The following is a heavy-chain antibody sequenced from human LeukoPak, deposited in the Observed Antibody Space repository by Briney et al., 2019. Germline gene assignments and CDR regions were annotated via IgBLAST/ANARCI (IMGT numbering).Heavy chain of an antibody. D-gene: IGHD3-10*01. CDR2: INHSGST. CDR3: ARYNKFAPQNYYGSGSYYKGYFDY. Sequence: PSETLSLTCAVYGGSFSGYYWSWIRQPPGKGLEWIGEINHSGSTNYNPSLKSRVTISVDTSKNQFSLKLSSVTAADTAVYYCARYNKFAPQNYYGSGSYYKGYFDYWGQGTLVTVSS. CDR1: GGSFSGYY. V-gene: IGHV4-34*01. J-gene: IGHJ4*02.